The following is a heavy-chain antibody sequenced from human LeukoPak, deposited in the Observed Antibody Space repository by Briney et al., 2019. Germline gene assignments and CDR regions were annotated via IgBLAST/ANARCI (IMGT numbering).Heavy chain of an antibody. D-gene: IGHD6-13*01. J-gene: IGHJ4*02. V-gene: IGHV3-23*01. CDR3: ATTTGSSWSFDY. CDR2: ISNGNT. CDR1: GFPFSNHA. Sequence: GGSLRLFCAASGFPFSNHAMSWVRQPPGKGLEWVAAISNGNTYYAYSVRGRFAISTDDSKNTKYLQMNSLRAEDTAVYYCATTTGSSWSFDYWGQGTLVTVSS.